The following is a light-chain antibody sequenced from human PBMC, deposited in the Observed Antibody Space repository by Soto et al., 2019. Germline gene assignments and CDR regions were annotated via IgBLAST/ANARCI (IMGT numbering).Light chain of an antibody. J-gene: IGKJ3*01. CDR3: QHYGNTPPSVT. CDR1: QSVSSSY. V-gene: IGKV3-20*01. CDR2: GAS. Sequence: EIVLTQSPGTLSLSPGERATLSCRASQSVSSSYLAWYQQKPGQAPRLLIYGASSRATGIPDRFSGSGSGTDFTLTISRLEPEDFAVYYCQHYGNTPPSVTFGPGTKADIK.